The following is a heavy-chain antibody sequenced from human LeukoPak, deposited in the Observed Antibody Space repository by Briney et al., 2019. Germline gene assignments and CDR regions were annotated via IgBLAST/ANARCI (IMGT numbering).Heavy chain of an antibody. J-gene: IGHJ4*02. Sequence: GGSLRLSCAASGFTFSNAWMTWVRQAPGKGLEWVGRIKSKTDGGTTDYAAPVKGRFTISRDDSKNTLYLQMNSLKTEDTAVYYCATGLFRYCSSTTCYTQFHNWGQGTLVTVSS. CDR2: IKSKTDGGTT. CDR1: GFTFSNAW. CDR3: ATGLFRYCSSTTCYTQFHN. V-gene: IGHV3-15*01. D-gene: IGHD2-2*02.